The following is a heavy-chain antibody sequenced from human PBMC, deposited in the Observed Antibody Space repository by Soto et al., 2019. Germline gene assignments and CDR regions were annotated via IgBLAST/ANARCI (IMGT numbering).Heavy chain of an antibody. V-gene: IGHV1-69*01. CDR2: IIPIFSSR. J-gene: IGHJ6*02. CDR3: ARGETYLGV. CDR1: RDTFNKYA. Sequence: QVQLVQSGAEVKKPGSSVKVSCKTSRDTFNKYAFNWVRQAPGQGLEWMGWIIPIFSSRNYAEKFQGRVTITADDSTSTAYMELRSLRLEDTAVYYCARGETYLGVWGHGTTVPVSS. D-gene: IGHD3-16*01.